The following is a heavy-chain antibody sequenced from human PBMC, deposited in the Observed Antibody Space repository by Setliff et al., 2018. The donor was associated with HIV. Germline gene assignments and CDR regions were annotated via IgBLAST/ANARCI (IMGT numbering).Heavy chain of an antibody. V-gene: IGHV4-31*03. Sequence: SETLSLTCTVSGGSITNNNYLWSWVRQHPEKGLEWIAYIHHSGNAYYTPSLQSRATISVDTSKNQFSLKLNSGTAADTAVYYCARVFRNLPDYWGQGTLVTVSS. CDR2: IHHSGNA. CDR3: ARVFRNLPDY. J-gene: IGHJ4*02. D-gene: IGHD1-1*01. CDR1: GGSITNNNYL.